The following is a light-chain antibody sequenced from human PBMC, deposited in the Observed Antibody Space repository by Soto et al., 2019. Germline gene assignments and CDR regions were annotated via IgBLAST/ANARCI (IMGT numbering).Light chain of an antibody. CDR2: SNN. Sequence: QSVLTQPPSASGTPGQRVTISCSGSSSNIGSNTVNWYQQLPGTAPKLLIYSNNQRPSGVPDRFSGSKSGTSASLAISGLQSEVEADYYCAAWDDSLMGVFGGGTKLTVL. CDR1: SSNIGSNT. J-gene: IGLJ2*01. V-gene: IGLV1-44*01. CDR3: AAWDDSLMGV.